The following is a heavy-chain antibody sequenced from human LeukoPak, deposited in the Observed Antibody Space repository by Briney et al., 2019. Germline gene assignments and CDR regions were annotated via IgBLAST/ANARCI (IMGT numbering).Heavy chain of an antibody. V-gene: IGHV4-34*01. J-gene: IGHJ5*02. CDR3: ARKYITSSGDWFDP. CDR1: GGSFSGYY. D-gene: IGHD6-6*01. Sequence: SETLSLTCAVYGGSFSGYYWSWIRQPPGKGLEWIGEINHSGSTNYNPSLKSRVTISVDTSKNQFSLKLSSVTAADTAVYYCARKYITSSGDWFDPWGQGTLVTVSS. CDR2: INHSGST.